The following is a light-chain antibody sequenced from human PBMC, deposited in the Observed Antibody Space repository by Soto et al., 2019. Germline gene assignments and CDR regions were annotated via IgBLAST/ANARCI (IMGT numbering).Light chain of an antibody. CDR3: QQRRGT. V-gene: IGKV3-11*01. CDR2: DAS. Sequence: IVVTHSPAALSLSPGERATLSCRASQSVSSYLAWYQQKPGQAPRLLIYDASNRATGIPARFSGSGSGTDFTLTISSLEPEDFAVYYCQQRRGTFGQGTKVDI. J-gene: IGKJ1*01. CDR1: QSVSSY.